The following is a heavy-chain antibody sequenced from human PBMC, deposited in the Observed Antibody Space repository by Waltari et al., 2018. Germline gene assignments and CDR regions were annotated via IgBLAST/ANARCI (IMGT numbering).Heavy chain of an antibody. D-gene: IGHD3-10*01. CDR2: ISSSSSYI. CDR1: GFTFSSYS. CDR3: ARAGLLWFGELRSSNWFDP. V-gene: IGHV3-21*01. Sequence: EVQLVESGGGLVKPGGSLRLSCAASGFTFSSYSMNWVRQAPGKGLEWVSSISSSSSYIYYADSVKGRFTISRDNAKNSLYLQMNSLRAEDTAVYYCARAGLLWFGELRSSNWFDPWGQGTLVTVSS. J-gene: IGHJ5*02.